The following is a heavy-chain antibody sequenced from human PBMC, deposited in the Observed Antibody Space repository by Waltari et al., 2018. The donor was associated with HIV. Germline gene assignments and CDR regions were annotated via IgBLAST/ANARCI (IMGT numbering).Heavy chain of an antibody. V-gene: IGHV5-51*01. CDR3: ARHPNYYGSGSQPWFDP. Sequence: EVQLVQSGAEVKKPGESLKISCKGSGYSFTSYWIGWVRQMPGKGLEWMGIIYPGDSDTRYSPSFQGQVTISADKSISTAYLQWSSLKASDTAMYYCARHPNYYGSGSQPWFDPWGQGTLVTVSS. D-gene: IGHD3-10*01. CDR2: IYPGDSDT. J-gene: IGHJ5*02. CDR1: GYSFTSYW.